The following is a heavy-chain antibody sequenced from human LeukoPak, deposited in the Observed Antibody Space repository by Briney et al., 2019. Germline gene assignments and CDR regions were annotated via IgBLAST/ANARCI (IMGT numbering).Heavy chain of an antibody. CDR3: AKASLLWFGEGKEYYFDY. D-gene: IGHD3-10*01. CDR2: IYSGGST. Sequence: GGSLRLSCAASEFSVGSNYTTWVRPAPGEGLEWVSLIYSGGSTYYADSVKGRFTISRDNSKNTLYLQMNRLRAEDTAVYYCAKASLLWFGEGKEYYFDYWGQGTLVTVSS. V-gene: IGHV3-66*01. J-gene: IGHJ4*02. CDR1: EFSVGSNY.